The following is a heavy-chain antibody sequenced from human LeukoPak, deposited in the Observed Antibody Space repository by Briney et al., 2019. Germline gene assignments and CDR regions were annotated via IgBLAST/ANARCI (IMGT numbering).Heavy chain of an antibody. J-gene: IGHJ5*02. CDR2: IYTSGST. CDR3: ARERGYSYGHWFDP. Sequence: PSETLSLTCTVSGGSISSYYWSWIRQPPGKGLEWIGYIYTSGSTNYNPSLKSRVAISVDTSKNQFSLKLSSVTAADTAVYYCARERGYSYGHWFDPWGQGTLVTVSS. V-gene: IGHV4-4*09. CDR1: GGSISSYY. D-gene: IGHD5-18*01.